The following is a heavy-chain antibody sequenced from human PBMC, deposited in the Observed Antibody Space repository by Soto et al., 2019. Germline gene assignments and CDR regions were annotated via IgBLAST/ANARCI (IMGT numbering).Heavy chain of an antibody. CDR2: ISWDGGST. CDR3: AKDQYCSGGSCYHAADY. Sequence: GGSLRLSCAASGFTFDDYAMHWVRQAPGKGLEWVSLISWDGGSTYYADSVKGRFTISRDNSKKSLYLQMNSLRAEDTAVYYCAKDQYCSGGSCYHAADYWGQGTLVTV. J-gene: IGHJ4*02. CDR1: GFTFDDYA. V-gene: IGHV3-43D*04. D-gene: IGHD2-15*01.